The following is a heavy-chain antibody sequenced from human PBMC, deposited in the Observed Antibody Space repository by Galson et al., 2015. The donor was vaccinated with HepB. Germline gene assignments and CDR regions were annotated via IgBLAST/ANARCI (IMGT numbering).Heavy chain of an antibody. J-gene: IGHJ4*02. CDR1: GFTFSSYS. V-gene: IGHV3-21*01. CDR3: ARDASVRFLEWLSSFDY. D-gene: IGHD3-3*01. Sequence: SLRLSCAASGFTFSSYSMNWVRQAPGKGLEWVSSISSSSSYMYYADSVKGRFTISRDNAKNSLYLQMNSLRAEDTAVYYCARDASVRFLEWLSSFDYWGQGTLVTVSS. CDR2: ISSSSSYM.